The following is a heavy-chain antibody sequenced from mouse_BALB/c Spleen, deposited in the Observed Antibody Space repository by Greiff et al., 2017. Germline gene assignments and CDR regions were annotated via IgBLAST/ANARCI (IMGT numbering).Heavy chain of an antibody. Sequence: VMLVESGPGLVQPSQSLSITCTVSGFSLTSYGVHWVRQSPGKGLEWLGVIWSGGSTDYNAALISRLSISKDNSKSQVFFRMNSLQANDTAIYYCARIHYCGNYAMDYWGQGTSVTVSS. V-gene: IGHV2-2*02. CDR2: IWSGGST. CDR1: GFSLTSYG. J-gene: IGHJ4*01. D-gene: IGHD1-2*01. CDR3: ARIHYCGNYAMDY.